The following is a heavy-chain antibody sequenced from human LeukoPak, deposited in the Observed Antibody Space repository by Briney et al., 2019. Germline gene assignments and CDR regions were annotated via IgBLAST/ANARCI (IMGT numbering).Heavy chain of an antibody. V-gene: IGHV1-18*01. D-gene: IGHD3-10*01. CDR1: GYTFTSYG. Sequence: ASVKVSCKASGYTFTSYGISWVRQAPGQGLEWMGWISAYNGNTNYAQKLQGRVTMTTDTSTSTAYMELRSLRSDDTAVYYCARVLPGVILTSNWFDPWGQGTLVTVSS. J-gene: IGHJ5*02. CDR2: ISAYNGNT. CDR3: ARVLPGVILTSNWFDP.